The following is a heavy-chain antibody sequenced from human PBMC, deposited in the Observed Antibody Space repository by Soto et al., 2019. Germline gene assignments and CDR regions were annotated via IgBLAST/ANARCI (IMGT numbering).Heavy chain of an antibody. D-gene: IGHD2-2*01. CDR2: MNPNSGNT. Sequence: ASVKVSCKASGYTFTSYDINWVRQATGQGLEWMGWMNPNSGNTGYAQKFQGRVTMTRNTSISTAYMELSSLRSEDTAMYYCARASHCSSTSCYGTWYYYYMDVWGKGTTVTVSS. CDR1: GYTFTSYD. J-gene: IGHJ6*03. V-gene: IGHV1-8*01. CDR3: ARASHCSSTSCYGTWYYYYMDV.